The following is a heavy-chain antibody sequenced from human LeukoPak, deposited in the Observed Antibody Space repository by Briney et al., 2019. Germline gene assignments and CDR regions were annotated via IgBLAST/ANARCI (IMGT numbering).Heavy chain of an antibody. CDR2: IYHSGST. J-gene: IGHJ4*02. D-gene: IGHD3-10*01. CDR1: GYSISSGYY. CDR3: ARVRFRVIYYFDY. Sequence: SETLSLTCTVSGYSISSGYYWGWIRQPPGKGLEWIGSIYHSGSTYYNPSLKSRVTISVDTSKNQFSLKLSSVTAADTAVYYCARVRFRVIYYFDYWGQGTLVTVSS. V-gene: IGHV4-38-2*02.